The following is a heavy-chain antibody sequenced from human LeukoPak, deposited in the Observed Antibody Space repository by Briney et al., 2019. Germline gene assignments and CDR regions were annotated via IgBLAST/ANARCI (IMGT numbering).Heavy chain of an antibody. D-gene: IGHD3-22*01. CDR3: ATGGGYYYSH. J-gene: IGHJ4*02. CDR1: GFPFSTYG. CDR2: AYGDGSQQ. V-gene: IGHV3-33*01. Sequence: GGSLRLSCAASGFPFSTYGFHWVRQAPGKGLEWVAVAYGDGSQQHNAESVKGRFTISKDTSKNILYVEMNSLRVEDTAVYFCATGGGYYYSHWGQGTLVTVSS.